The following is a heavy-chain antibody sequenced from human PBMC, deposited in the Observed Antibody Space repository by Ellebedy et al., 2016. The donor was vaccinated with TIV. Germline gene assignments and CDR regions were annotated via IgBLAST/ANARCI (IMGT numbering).Heavy chain of an antibody. J-gene: IGHJ5*02. V-gene: IGHV1-18*04. D-gene: IGHD2-2*02. Sequence: AASVKVSCKASGYTFTSYGISWVRQAPGQGLEWMGCISGYNGNTNYAQKLQGRVTMTTDTSTSTAYMELRSLRSDDTAVYYCARDRYIKRIAWFDPWGQGTLVTVSS. CDR2: ISGYNGNT. CDR1: GYTFTSYG. CDR3: ARDRYIKRIAWFDP.